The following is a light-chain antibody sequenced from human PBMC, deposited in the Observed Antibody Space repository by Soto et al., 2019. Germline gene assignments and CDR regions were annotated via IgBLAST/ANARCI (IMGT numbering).Light chain of an antibody. CDR2: DVS. CDR3: QQYDNLPPYT. CDR1: QDISNY. J-gene: IGKJ2*01. Sequence: DIQMTQSPSSLSASVGDRVTITCQASQDISNYLNWYQQKPGKAPKLLFYDVSNLETGVTSRFSGSGSGTDFTFTIISLQPEDISTYYCQQYDNLPPYTFGQGTKLEIK. V-gene: IGKV1-33*01.